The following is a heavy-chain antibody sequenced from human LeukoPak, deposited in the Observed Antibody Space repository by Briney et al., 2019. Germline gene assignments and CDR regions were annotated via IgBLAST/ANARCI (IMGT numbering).Heavy chain of an antibody. Sequence: GGSLRLSCAASGFTFTNYAMSWLRQAPGKGLEWVSAISDSDSTYYTDSVKGRFTVSRDSSKNTLYLHMNSLRAEDTAVYYCAKQASGTFYSAFDFWGQGTLVTVSS. CDR2: ISDSDST. CDR3: AKQASGTFYSAFDF. J-gene: IGHJ4*02. V-gene: IGHV3-23*01. CDR1: GFTFTNYA. D-gene: IGHD2-15*01.